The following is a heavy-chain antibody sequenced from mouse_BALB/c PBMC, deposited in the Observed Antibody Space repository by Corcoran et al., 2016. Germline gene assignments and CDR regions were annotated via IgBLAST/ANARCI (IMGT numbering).Heavy chain of an antibody. CDR3: ARSYYGSSYWYFDV. V-gene: IGHV1S136*01. Sequence: EVQLKKSEPELVKPGASVKMSCKASGYTFTSYVMHWVKQKPGQGLEWIGYINPYNDGTKYNEKFKGKATLTSDKSSSTAYKELSSLTSEDAAVYYCARSYYGSSYWYFDVWGAGTTVTVSS. J-gene: IGHJ1*01. D-gene: IGHD1-1*01. CDR1: GYTFTSYV. CDR2: INPYNDGT.